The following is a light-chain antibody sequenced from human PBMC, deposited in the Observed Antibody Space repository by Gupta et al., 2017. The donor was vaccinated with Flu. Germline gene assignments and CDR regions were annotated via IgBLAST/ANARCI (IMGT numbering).Light chain of an antibody. CDR2: GNN. Sequence: SSNIGINYVNWYQQVPGTAPNLLIYGNNQRPSGVPDQFSGSKSGTSASLAISGLQSGDEADYYCAAWDDSLNGHYVFGTGTKVTVL. V-gene: IGLV1-44*01. J-gene: IGLJ1*01. CDR3: AAWDDSLNGHYV. CDR1: SSNIGINY.